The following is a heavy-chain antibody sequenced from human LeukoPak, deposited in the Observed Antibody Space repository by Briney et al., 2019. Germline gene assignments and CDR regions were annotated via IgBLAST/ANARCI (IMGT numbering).Heavy chain of an antibody. J-gene: IGHJ5*02. Sequence: GRSLRLSCAASGFIFSGYAMHWVRQAPGKGLEWVAVISYDGGKTYYADSVKGRFTISRDNSKSTLYLQMNSLRAEDTAVYYCAKGGRRSSVDWFDPWGQGTLVTVSS. V-gene: IGHV3-30-3*01. CDR2: ISYDGGKT. CDR3: AKGGRRSSVDWFDP. CDR1: GFIFSGYA. D-gene: IGHD6-19*01.